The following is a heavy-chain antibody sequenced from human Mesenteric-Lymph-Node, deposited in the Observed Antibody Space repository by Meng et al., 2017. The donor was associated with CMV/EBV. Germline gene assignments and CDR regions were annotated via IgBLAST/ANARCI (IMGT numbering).Heavy chain of an antibody. CDR3: TSHPIRGNYYVYYFDS. V-gene: IGHV1-2*02. J-gene: IGHJ4*02. Sequence: SGYSFTSFGITWVRQAPGQGLEWMGWINPNSGGTNYAQKFQGRVTMTRDTSISTAYMELSRLRSDDTAVYYCTSHPIRGNYYVYYFDSWGQGTLVTVSS. CDR1: GYSFTSFG. CDR2: INPNSGGT. D-gene: IGHD1-26*01.